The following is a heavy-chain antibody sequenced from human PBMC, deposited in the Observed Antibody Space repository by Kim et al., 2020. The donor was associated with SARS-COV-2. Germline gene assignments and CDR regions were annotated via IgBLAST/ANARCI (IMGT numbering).Heavy chain of an antibody. J-gene: IGHJ6*02. CDR2: ISYDGSNK. CDR3: ARERIAVAGTRYYYYGMDV. CDR1: GFTFSSYA. V-gene: IGHV3-30-3*01. Sequence: GGSLRLSCAASGFTFSSYAMHWVRQAPGKGLEWVAVISYDGSNKYYADSVKGRFTISRDNSKNTLYLQMNSLRAEDTAVYYCARERIAVAGTRYYYYGMDVWGQGTTVTVSS. D-gene: IGHD6-19*01.